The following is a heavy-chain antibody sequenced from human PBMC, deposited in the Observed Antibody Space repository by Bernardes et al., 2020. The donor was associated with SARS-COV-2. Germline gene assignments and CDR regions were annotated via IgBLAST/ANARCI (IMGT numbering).Heavy chain of an antibody. J-gene: IGHJ4*02. Sequence: GGSLRLSCAASGFTFSSYAMSWVRQAPGKGLEWVSAISGSGGSTYYADSVKGRFTISRDNSKNTLYLQMNSLRAEDTAVYYCAKGPMGILEWLLYADYWGQGTLVTVSS. CDR1: GFTFSSYA. D-gene: IGHD3-3*01. CDR3: AKGPMGILEWLLYADY. V-gene: IGHV3-23*01. CDR2: ISGSGGST.